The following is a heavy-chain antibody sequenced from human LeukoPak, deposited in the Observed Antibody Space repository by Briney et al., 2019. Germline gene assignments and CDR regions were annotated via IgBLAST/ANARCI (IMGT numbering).Heavy chain of an antibody. CDR1: GYTFSGYY. Sequence: ASVKVSCKASGYTFSGYYMHWVRQAPGQGLEWMGWINPNTGGTNYAQKFQGRVTMTRDTSISTTYMELSRLRSDDTAVYYCARDPTGIAARGWLLDYWGQGTLVTVSS. J-gene: IGHJ4*02. CDR3: ARDPTGIAARGWLLDY. D-gene: IGHD6-13*01. V-gene: IGHV1-2*02. CDR2: INPNTGGT.